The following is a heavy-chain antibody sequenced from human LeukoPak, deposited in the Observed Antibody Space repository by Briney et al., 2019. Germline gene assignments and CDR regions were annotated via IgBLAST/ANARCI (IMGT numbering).Heavy chain of an antibody. CDR1: GFSFTSYN. Sequence: GGSLRLSCAASGFSFTSYNIHWVRQAPGKGLEWLSSISSGSRPVYYSDSVKGRFTISRDDAKDSLHLQMNSLRDEDTAVYYCARSRFTYGSVAFDYWGRGTLVTVSS. CDR3: ARSRFTYGSVAFDY. V-gene: IGHV3-48*02. J-gene: IGHJ4*02. CDR2: ISSGSRPV. D-gene: IGHD4-17*01.